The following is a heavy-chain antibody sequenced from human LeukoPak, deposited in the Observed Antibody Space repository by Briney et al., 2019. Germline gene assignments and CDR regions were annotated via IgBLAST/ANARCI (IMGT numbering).Heavy chain of an antibody. Sequence: ASVKVSCKASGGTFSSYAISWVRQAPGQGLEWMGGIIPIFGTANYAQKFQGRVTITADESTSTAYMEPSNLRSEDTAVYYCAREVAYSSGWYQDYYYYMDVWGKGTTVTVSS. CDR3: AREVAYSSGWYQDYYYYMDV. D-gene: IGHD6-19*01. CDR2: IIPIFGTA. CDR1: GGTFSSYA. J-gene: IGHJ6*03. V-gene: IGHV1-69*13.